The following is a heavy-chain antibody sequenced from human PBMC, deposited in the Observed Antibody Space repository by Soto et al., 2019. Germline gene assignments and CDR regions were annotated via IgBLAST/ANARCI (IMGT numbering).Heavy chain of an antibody. Sequence: SETLSLTCAVSGGSISSGGYYWSWIRQPPGKGLEWIGYIYHSGSTYYNPSLKSRVTISVDRSKNQFSLKLSSVTAADTAVYYCARASSWYEVHGYYYYGMDVWGQGTTVTVSS. J-gene: IGHJ6*02. V-gene: IGHV4-30-2*01. CDR1: GGSISSGGYY. D-gene: IGHD6-13*01. CDR2: IYHSGST. CDR3: ARASSWYEVHGYYYYGMDV.